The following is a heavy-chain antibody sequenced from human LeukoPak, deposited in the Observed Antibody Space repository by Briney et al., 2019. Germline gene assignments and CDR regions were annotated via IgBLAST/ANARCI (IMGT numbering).Heavy chain of an antibody. J-gene: IGHJ5*02. V-gene: IGHV3-73*01. D-gene: IGHD6-19*01. CDR2: IRSKANSYAT. CDR1: GFTFSSSA. CDR3: TRHRDSSGWYLTHNWFDP. Sequence: QSGGSLRLSCAASGFTFSSSAMHWVRQASGKGLEWVGRIRSKANSYATAYAASVKGRFTISRDDSKNTAYLQMNSLKTEDTAVYYCTRHRDSSGWYLTHNWFDPWGQGTLVTVSS.